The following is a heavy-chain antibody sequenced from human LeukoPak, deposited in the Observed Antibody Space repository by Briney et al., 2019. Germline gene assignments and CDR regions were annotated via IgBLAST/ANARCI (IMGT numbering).Heavy chain of an antibody. CDR2: VSGSGRST. CDR3: AKRGNTYADY. Sequence: PGGSLRRSCAASGFTFSSYDMSWVRQAPGKGLEWVSTVSGSGRSTYYADSVKGRFTISRDNAKNTLYLQMNSLRAEDTAVYYCAKRGNTYADYWGQGTQVTVSS. CDR1: GFTFSSYD. J-gene: IGHJ4*02. D-gene: IGHD2-2*01. V-gene: IGHV3-23*01.